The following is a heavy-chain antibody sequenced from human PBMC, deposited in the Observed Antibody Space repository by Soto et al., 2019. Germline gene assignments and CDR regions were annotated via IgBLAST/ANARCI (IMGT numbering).Heavy chain of an antibody. V-gene: IGHV3-30-3*01. CDR1: GFTFSSYA. D-gene: IGHD3-22*01. CDR3: ARVVVFSSGYNRGPFSGY. CDR2: ISYDGSNK. J-gene: IGHJ4*02. Sequence: LRLSCAASGFTFSSYAMHWVRQAPGKGLEWVAVISYDGSNKYYADSVKGRFTISRDNSKNTLYLQMNSLRAEDTAVYYCARVVVFSSGYNRGPFSGYWGEATLVPV.